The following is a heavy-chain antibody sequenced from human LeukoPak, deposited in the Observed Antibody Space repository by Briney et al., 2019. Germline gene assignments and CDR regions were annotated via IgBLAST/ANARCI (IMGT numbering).Heavy chain of an antibody. V-gene: IGHV4-4*02. CDR1: GGSISSSNW. CDR3: ARSGYYDSSGYYYHFDY. D-gene: IGHD3-22*01. Sequence: SETLSLTCAVSGGSISSSNWWSWVRQPPGKGLEWIGEIYHSGSTNYNPSLKSRVTISVDTSKNQFSLKLSSVTAADTAVYYCARSGYYDSSGYYYHFDYWGQGTLVTVSS. CDR2: IYHSGST. J-gene: IGHJ4*02.